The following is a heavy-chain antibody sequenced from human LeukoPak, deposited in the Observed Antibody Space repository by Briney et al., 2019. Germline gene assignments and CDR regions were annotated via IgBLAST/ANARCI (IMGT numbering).Heavy chain of an antibody. CDR3: ARYRSLSVLNWFDP. CDR2: IYYSGTT. Sequence: SETLSLTCTVSGGSISSGDYYWSWIRQPPGKGLEWIGYIYYSGTTYYNPSLKSRVTLSVDTSKNQFSLKLTSVTAADTAVYYCARYRSLSVLNWFDPWGQGTLVTVSS. CDR1: GGSISSGDYY. J-gene: IGHJ5*02. V-gene: IGHV4-30-4*08. D-gene: IGHD6-6*01.